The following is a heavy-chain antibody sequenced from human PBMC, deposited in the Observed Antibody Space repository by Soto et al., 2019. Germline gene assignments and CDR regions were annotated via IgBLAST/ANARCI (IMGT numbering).Heavy chain of an antibody. V-gene: IGHV1-69*02. J-gene: IGHJ4*02. CDR2: VNPIVSMS. Sequence: QVQLVQSGAEVKRPASSVKVSCKASGDTFNFYSINWVRQAPGLGLEWMGRVNPIVSMSNYAQKFQGRVTMTADKSTSTAYRELSSLRSEDTAIYYCASSYGSGYRAFDYWGQGALVTVSS. CDR3: ASSYGSGYRAFDY. CDR1: GDTFNFYS. D-gene: IGHD3-10*01.